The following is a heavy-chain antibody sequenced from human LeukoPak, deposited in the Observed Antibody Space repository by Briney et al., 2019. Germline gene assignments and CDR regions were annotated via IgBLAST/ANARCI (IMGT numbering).Heavy chain of an antibody. CDR3: AKEYDSGGYGAYFDH. D-gene: IGHD3-10*01. CDR1: GFTLSTNA. V-gene: IGHV3-23*01. CDR2: ISGSGAST. Sequence: GGSLRLSCLTSGFTLSTNAMSWVRQAPGKGLEWISGISGSGASTYYADSVKGRFTLSRDNSRNTLDLQMNSLGPEDTAVYYCAKEYDSGGYGAYFDHWGRGTLVTVSS. J-gene: IGHJ4*02.